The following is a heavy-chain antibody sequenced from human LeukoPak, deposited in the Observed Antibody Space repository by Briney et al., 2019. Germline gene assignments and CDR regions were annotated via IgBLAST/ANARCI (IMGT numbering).Heavy chain of an antibody. J-gene: IGHJ4*02. CDR3: ANYRDGPDY. D-gene: IGHD5-24*01. V-gene: IGHV3-23*01. CDR2: ISGSGGST. CDR1: GFTFDDYG. Sequence: GGSLRLSCAASGFTFDDYGMSWVRQAPGKGLEWVSAISGSGGSTYYADSVKGRFTISRDNSKDTLYLQMNSLRAEDTAVYYCANYRDGPDYWGQGTLVTVSS.